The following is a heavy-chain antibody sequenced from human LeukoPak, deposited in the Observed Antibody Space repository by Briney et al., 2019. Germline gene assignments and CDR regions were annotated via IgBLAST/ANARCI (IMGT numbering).Heavy chain of an antibody. CDR3: ATPLYGDYIFDY. CDR2: ISNSGST. Sequence: SETLSLTCTVSGGSISSGDYYWGWIRQPPGKGLEWIGCISNSGSTYYNPSLKSRVTISVDTSKNQFSLQLSSVTAADTAVYYCATPLYGDYIFDYWGQGALVTVSS. D-gene: IGHD4-17*01. J-gene: IGHJ4*02. V-gene: IGHV4-39*01. CDR1: GGSISSGDYY.